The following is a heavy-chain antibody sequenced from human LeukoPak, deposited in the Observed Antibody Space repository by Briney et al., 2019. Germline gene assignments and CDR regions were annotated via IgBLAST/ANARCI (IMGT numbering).Heavy chain of an antibody. CDR2: ISSSSSYI. V-gene: IGHV3-21*01. CDR3: ARISYWYFDL. J-gene: IGHJ2*01. Sequence: GGSLRLSCAASGFTVSRNYMSWVRQAPGKGLEWVSSISSSSSYIYYADSVKGRFTISRDNAKNSLYLQMNSLRAEDTAVYYCARISYWYFDLWGRGTLVTVSS. CDR1: GFTVSRNY.